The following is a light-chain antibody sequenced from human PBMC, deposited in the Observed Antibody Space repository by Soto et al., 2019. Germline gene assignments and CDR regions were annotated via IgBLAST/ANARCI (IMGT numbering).Light chain of an antibody. CDR1: NSNIGTNT. CDR3: AAWDDSLGAYG. Sequence: QSVLTQPPSASATPGQRVTISCSGSNSNIGTNTVNWYQQLPGTAPRLLIYTNNQRPSGVPQRFSGSKTGTSASLAIGGLQSEDGADYYCAAWDDSLGAYGFGTGTKVTVL. J-gene: IGLJ1*01. CDR2: TNN. V-gene: IGLV1-44*01.